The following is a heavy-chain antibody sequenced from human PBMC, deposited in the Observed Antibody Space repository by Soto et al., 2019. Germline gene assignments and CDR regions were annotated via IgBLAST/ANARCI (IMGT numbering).Heavy chain of an antibody. D-gene: IGHD5-12*01. V-gene: IGHV3-21*02. CDR3: ARVDGYTFPSDC. CDR2: ITSGSDYI. J-gene: IGHJ4*02. CDR1: GFTFSAYS. Sequence: EVQLVESGGGLVKPGGSLRLSCVASGFTFSAYSMSWVRQAPGKGLEWVSSITSGSDYIYYADSLKGRFTISRDNAKKSLFLQMHSLRAEDTAFYYCARVDGYTFPSDCWGQGTLVTVSS.